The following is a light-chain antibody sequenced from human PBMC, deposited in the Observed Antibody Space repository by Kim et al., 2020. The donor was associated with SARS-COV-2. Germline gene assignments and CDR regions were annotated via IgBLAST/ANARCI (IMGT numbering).Light chain of an antibody. CDR1: TLGDKY. V-gene: IGLV3-1*01. Sequence: SYELTQPPSVSVSPGQTVSISCSGDTLGDKYTFWYQQKPGQSPRLIMYQDDKRPSGIPERFSGSNSGNTATLTISGSQPVDEADYFCQAWDSSTSVVFGG. J-gene: IGLJ2*01. CDR2: QDD. CDR3: QAWDSSTSVV.